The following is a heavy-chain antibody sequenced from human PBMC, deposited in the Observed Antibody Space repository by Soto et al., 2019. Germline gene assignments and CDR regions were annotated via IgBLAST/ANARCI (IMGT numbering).Heavy chain of an antibody. CDR1: GFTFHTYA. Sequence: GALRLSCAASGFTFHTYAMTWVRQAPEKVLEWVSAITGGGGRTYYADSVKGRFTISRDNSKNTLYLQMNSLRVEDTAVYYCAKRGFDSGGWDYYALDVWGQGXAVTVYS. V-gene: IGHV3-23*01. CDR3: AKRGFDSGGWDYYALDV. D-gene: IGHD5-12*01. CDR2: ITGGGGRT. J-gene: IGHJ6*02.